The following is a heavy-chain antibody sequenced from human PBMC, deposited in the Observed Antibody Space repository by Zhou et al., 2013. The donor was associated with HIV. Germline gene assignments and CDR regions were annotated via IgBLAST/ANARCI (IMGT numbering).Heavy chain of an antibody. D-gene: IGHD3-22*01. CDR3: AREHYDSSGYYLRDAFDI. CDR2: IIPIFGTA. CDR1: GGTFSSYA. Sequence: QVQLVQSGAEVKKPGSSVKVSCKASGGTFSSYAISWVRQAPGQGLEWMGGIIPIFGTANYAQKFQGRVTITTDESTSTAYMELSSLRSEDTAVYYCAREHYDSSGYYLRDAFDIWGQGTMVTVSS. V-gene: IGHV1-69*05. J-gene: IGHJ3*02.